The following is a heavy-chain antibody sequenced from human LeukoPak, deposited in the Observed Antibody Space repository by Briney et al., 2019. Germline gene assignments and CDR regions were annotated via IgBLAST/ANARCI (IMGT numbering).Heavy chain of an antibody. D-gene: IGHD4-17*01. CDR1: GGSFSGYY. CDR2: IYTSCST. CDR3: ARESYGDYGDFDY. Sequence: SETLSLTCAVYGGSFSGYYWNWIRQPAWQGLEFIGHIYTSCSTNYNPSLKSRVTMSVDTSKNQFSLKLSSVTAADTAVYYCARESYGDYGDFDYWGQGTLVTVSS. J-gene: IGHJ4*02. V-gene: IGHV4-4*07.